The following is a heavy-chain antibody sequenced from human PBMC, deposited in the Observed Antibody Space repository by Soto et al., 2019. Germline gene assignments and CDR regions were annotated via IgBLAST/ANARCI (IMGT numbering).Heavy chain of an antibody. D-gene: IGHD3-10*01. Sequence: ASVKVSGKASGYTFTGYYVHWVRQAPGQGLEWMGWINPNSGATIYPQKFQGRVTMTRDTSISTAYMELNSLRFDDTAVYYCASTGNYGSGTSFRVDYWGQGTLVTVSS. CDR3: ASTGNYGSGTSFRVDY. CDR2: INPNSGAT. CDR1: GYTFTGYY. J-gene: IGHJ4*02. V-gene: IGHV1-2*02.